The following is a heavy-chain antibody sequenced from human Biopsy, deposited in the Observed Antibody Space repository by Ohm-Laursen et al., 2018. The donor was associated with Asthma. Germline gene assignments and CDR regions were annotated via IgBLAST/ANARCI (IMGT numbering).Heavy chain of an antibody. V-gene: IGHV1-3*04. CDR2: VNTGNGDT. Sequence: ASVTASCKSSGYNFISFAIHWVRQAPGQRLEWMGWVNTGNGDTKYSQKFQGRVTITRDTSASTAYMELRSLRSEDTATYYCARTYYDFLTGQVKDVFGVWGQGTMVTVSS. J-gene: IGHJ3*01. D-gene: IGHD3-9*01. CDR1: GYNFISFA. CDR3: ARTYYDFLTGQVKDVFGV.